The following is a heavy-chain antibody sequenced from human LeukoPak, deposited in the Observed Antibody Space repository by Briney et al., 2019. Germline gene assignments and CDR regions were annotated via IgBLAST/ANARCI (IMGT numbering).Heavy chain of an antibody. D-gene: IGHD3-16*02. V-gene: IGHV4-30-2*01. CDR1: GGSISSGGYY. J-gene: IGHJ4*02. CDR3: ARESTRKALFDY. Sequence: SETLSLTCTVSGGSISSGGYYWSWIRQPPGKGLEWIGYIYHSGSTYYNPSLKSRVTISVDRSKNQFSLKLSSVTAADTAVYYCARESTRKALFDYWGQGTLVTVSS. CDR2: IYHSGST.